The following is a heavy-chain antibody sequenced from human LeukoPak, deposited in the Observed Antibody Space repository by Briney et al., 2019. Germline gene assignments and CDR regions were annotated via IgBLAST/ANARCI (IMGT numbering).Heavy chain of an antibody. Sequence: PSETLSLTCAVYGGSFSGYYWSWIRQPPGKGLEWIGEINHSGSTNYNPSLKSRVTISVDTSKNQFSLKLSSVNAADTAVYYCASEFTILGMVHFDYWGQGTLVTVSS. CDR3: ASEFTILGMVHFDY. D-gene: IGHD3-3*01. CDR2: INHSGST. CDR1: GGSFSGYY. V-gene: IGHV4-34*01. J-gene: IGHJ4*02.